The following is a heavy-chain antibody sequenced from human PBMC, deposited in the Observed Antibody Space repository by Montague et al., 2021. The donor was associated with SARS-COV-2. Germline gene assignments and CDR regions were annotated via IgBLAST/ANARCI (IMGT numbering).Heavy chain of an antibody. CDR3: ARGFRGMIVVVITNYYYYYMDV. CDR1: GYPFTRYD. Sequence: SVRVSCKASGYPFTRYDINWVRQATGQGLEWMGWMNPNSGNTGYAQKFQGRVTMTRNTSISTAYMELSSLRSEDTAVYYCARGFRGMIVVVITNYYYYYMDVWGKGTTVTVSS. CDR2: MNPNSGNT. D-gene: IGHD3-22*01. J-gene: IGHJ6*03. V-gene: IGHV1-8*01.